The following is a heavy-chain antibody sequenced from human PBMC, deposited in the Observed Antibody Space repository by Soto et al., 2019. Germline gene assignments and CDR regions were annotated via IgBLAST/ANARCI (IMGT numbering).Heavy chain of an antibody. Sequence: EMQLVESGGGLVQPGRSLRLSCVGSGFIADDYAMHWVRQPPGKGLEWVSGISSNSETTNYADSVKGRFTISRDHAKTSLFLQMNSLRPEDTALYYCAKDMKWGGMTTIHYFDSWGQGTLVTVSS. D-gene: IGHD4-17*01. V-gene: IGHV3-9*02. CDR1: GFIADDYA. CDR3: AKDMKWGGMTTIHYFDS. CDR2: ISSNSETT. J-gene: IGHJ4*02.